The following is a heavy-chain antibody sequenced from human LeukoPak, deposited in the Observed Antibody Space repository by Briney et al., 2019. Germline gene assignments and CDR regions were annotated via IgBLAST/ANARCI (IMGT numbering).Heavy chain of an antibody. CDR1: GSRFHYYW. V-gene: IGHV5-51*01. CDR3: ARVGSVTNFGVVSYYFDY. J-gene: IGHJ4*02. D-gene: IGHD3-3*01. CDR2: IYPDDSDS. Sequence: GASLKISFKASGSRFHYYWIAWVRPMPGKGLEWMGIIYPDDSDSTYSPSFQGQVTISVDKSINTAYLQWSSLKASNTAIYYCARVGSVTNFGVVSYYFDYWGQGTLVTVSS.